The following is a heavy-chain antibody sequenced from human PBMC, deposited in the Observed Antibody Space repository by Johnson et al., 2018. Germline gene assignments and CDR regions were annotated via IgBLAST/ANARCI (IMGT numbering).Heavy chain of an antibody. V-gene: IGHV1-69*01. Sequence: VQLVESGAEVKKPGSSXKLSCKASGGTFSTYAVSWVRQTPGRGLEWLGGIVPILGAANHAQKFTGRLTITADESTGTAYRQLSSLTSEDTAIYYCARGGGSSTFDHWGQGTPVTVS. J-gene: IGHJ4*02. CDR2: IVPILGAA. CDR3: ARGGGSSTFDH. CDR1: GGTFSTYA. D-gene: IGHD6-6*01.